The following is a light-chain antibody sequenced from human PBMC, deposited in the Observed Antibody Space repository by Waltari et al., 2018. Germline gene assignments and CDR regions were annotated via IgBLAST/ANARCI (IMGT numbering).Light chain of an antibody. Sequence: DIVMTQSPDSLAVSLGERATLSSKSSQSLLYTSNNKNYLAWYQHKTGQPPKLLIYWASTRESGVPERFSGSGSGTDFSLTITSLQAEDVAVYYCQQYYDTPYTFGQGTRLDIK. CDR2: WAS. CDR3: QQYYDTPYT. CDR1: QSLLYTSNNKNY. V-gene: IGKV4-1*01. J-gene: IGKJ2*01.